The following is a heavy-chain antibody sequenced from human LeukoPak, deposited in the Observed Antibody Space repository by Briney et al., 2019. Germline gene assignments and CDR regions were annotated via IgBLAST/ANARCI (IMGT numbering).Heavy chain of an antibody. CDR2: IYYSGST. J-gene: IGHJ3*02. CDR1: GGSISSGGYY. CDR3: PRAPSPRWPLVIVGVPAAINFVFDI. D-gene: IGHD2-2*03. Sequence: SETLSLTCIVSGGSISSGGYYWSWIRQHPGKGLEWIGYIYYSGSTYYNPSLKSRVTISVDTSKNQFSLKLSSVTAADTAVYYCPRAPSPRWPLVIVGVPAAINFVFDIGAQGKMVTSLQ. V-gene: IGHV4-31*03.